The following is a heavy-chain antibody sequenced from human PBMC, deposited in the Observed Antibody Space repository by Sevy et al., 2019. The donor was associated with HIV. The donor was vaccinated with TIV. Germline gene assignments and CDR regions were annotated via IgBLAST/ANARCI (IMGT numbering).Heavy chain of an antibody. Sequence: GGSLRLSCAASGFTYSSYGMHWVRQAPGKGLEWVAVIWYDGSNKEYADSMKGRFTISRDNSKNTLYVQMNSLRAEDTAVYYCARESRAVAGIGYYFDYWGQGTLVTVSS. V-gene: IGHV3-33*01. CDR3: ARESRAVAGIGYYFDY. D-gene: IGHD6-19*01. J-gene: IGHJ4*02. CDR2: IWYDGSNK. CDR1: GFTYSSYG.